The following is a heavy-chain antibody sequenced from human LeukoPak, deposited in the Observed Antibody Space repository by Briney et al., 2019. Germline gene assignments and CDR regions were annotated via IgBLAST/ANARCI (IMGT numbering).Heavy chain of an antibody. J-gene: IGHJ4*02. D-gene: IGHD6-6*01. CDR1: GFTFRRYG. Sequence: GGSLRLSCAASGFTFRRYGMHWVRQAPGEGLEWVAVIWYDGSKKYYADSVKGRFTISRDNSKNTLYLQMNSLRAEDTAVYYCARGEYSSSSGFDYWGQGTLVTVSS. CDR3: ARGEYSSSSGFDY. V-gene: IGHV3-33*01. CDR2: IWYDGSKK.